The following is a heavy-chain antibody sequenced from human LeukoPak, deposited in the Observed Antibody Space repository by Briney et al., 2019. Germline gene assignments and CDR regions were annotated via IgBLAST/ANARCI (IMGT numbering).Heavy chain of an antibody. CDR2: ISGSGGST. V-gene: IGHV3-23*01. CDR3: AKNFWSDKYYYYYMDV. J-gene: IGHJ6*03. CDR1: GFPFSSYT. D-gene: IGHD3-3*01. Sequence: GGSLRLSCAASGFPFSSYTMSWVRQAPGKGLEWVSAISGSGGSTYYADSVKGRFTISRDNSKNTLYLQMNSLRADDTAVYYCAKNFWSDKYYYYYMDVWGKGTTVTVSS.